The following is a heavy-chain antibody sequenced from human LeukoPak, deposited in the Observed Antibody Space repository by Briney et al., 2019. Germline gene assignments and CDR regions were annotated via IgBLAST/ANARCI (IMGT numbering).Heavy chain of an antibody. V-gene: IGHV4-39*01. CDR3: ARHNQESNWLDP. CDR1: GVSISSTNYY. CDR2: IYYSGST. J-gene: IGHJ5*02. Sequence: PSETLSLTCTVSGVSISSTNYYWGWIRQPPGKGLEWIGSIYYSGSTYYNPSLKSRVTISVDTSKNQFSLKLSSVTAADTAVYYCARHNQESNWLDPWGQGTLVTVSS. D-gene: IGHD1-14*01.